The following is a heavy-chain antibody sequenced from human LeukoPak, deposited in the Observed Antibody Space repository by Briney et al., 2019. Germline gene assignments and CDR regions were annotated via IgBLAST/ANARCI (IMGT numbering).Heavy chain of an antibody. D-gene: IGHD2-2*02. CDR1: GFTFTGHY. V-gene: IGHV1-2*02. Sequence: ASVKVSCKSSGFTFTGHYIHWVRQAPGQGLEWMGYIGPRNSAASYAEKFQGRVTMTRDTSLSTAYMELSRLTSDDTAVYYCARGLGYCSSTSCYTDRFDPWGQGTLVTVSS. CDR2: IGPRNSAA. CDR3: ARGLGYCSSTSCYTDRFDP. J-gene: IGHJ5*02.